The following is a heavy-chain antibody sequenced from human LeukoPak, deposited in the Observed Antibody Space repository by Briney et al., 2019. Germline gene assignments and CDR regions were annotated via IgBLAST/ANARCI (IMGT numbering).Heavy chain of an antibody. CDR3: ARQDSGSYFSRSKSYYFDY. D-gene: IGHD1-26*01. J-gene: IGHJ4*02. CDR2: IYYSGST. Sequence: SETLSLTCAVYGGSFSGYYWSWIRQPPGKGLEWIGYIYYSGSTNYNPSLKSRVTISVDTSKNQFSLKLTSVTAADTAVYYCARQDSGSYFSRSKSYYFDYWGQGTLVTVSS. CDR1: GGSFSGYY. V-gene: IGHV4-59*08.